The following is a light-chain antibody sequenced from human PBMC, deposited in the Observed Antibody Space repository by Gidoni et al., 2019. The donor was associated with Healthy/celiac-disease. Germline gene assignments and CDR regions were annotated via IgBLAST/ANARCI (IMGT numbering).Light chain of an antibody. V-gene: IGKV1-39*01. CDR3: QQSYSKEWT. CDR2: AAS. Sequence: DIQITQSPSSLSASVGDRVTITCRASQSISSYLNWYQQKPGKAPKLLIYAASSLQSGVPSRFSGSGSGTDFTLTISSLQPEDFATYYCQQSYSKEWTFGQGTKVEIK. J-gene: IGKJ1*01. CDR1: QSISSY.